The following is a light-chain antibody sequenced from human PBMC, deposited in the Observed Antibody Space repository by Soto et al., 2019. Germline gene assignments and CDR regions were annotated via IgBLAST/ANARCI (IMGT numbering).Light chain of an antibody. CDR1: QTVSSNY. CDR3: QQYTGPPNT. CDR2: GAS. Sequence: EIIFTHSPDTLSLSPVERSTLSCMASQTVSSNYLAWCQQRPGQAPRLLIYGASTRAAGIPDRFSGSGSGTDFTLTITRLEPEDSAVYFCQQYTGPPNTFGQGTRLEIK. V-gene: IGKV3-20*01. J-gene: IGKJ5*01.